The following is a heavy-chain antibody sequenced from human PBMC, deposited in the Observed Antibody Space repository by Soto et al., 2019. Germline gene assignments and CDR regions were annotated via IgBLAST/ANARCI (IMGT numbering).Heavy chain of an antibody. CDR3: ARANEYSSSDVYYYYGMDV. CDR2: IYYSGST. V-gene: IGHV4-31*03. Sequence: QVQLQESGPGLVKPSQTLSLTCTVSGGSISSGGYYWSWIRQHPGKGLEWIGYIYYSGSTYYNPSLQSRVTISVDTSKNQFSLKLSSVTAADTAVYYCARANEYSSSDVYYYYGMDVWGQGTTVTVSS. J-gene: IGHJ6*02. D-gene: IGHD6-6*01. CDR1: GGSISSGGYY.